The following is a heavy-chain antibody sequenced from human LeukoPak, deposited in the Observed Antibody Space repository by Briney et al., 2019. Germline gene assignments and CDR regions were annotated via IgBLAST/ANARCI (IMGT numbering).Heavy chain of an antibody. CDR1: GFTFSRYW. CDR3: VKGDWGDD. CDR2: INIDGSNT. V-gene: IGHV3-74*01. J-gene: IGHJ4*02. Sequence: GGSLRLSCAASGFTFSRYWMHWVRQAPVKGLVWVSRINIDGSNTIYADSAKGRFTISRDNSKNTLYLQMNSLRAEDTALYYCVKGDWGDDWGQGTLVTVSS. D-gene: IGHD7-27*01.